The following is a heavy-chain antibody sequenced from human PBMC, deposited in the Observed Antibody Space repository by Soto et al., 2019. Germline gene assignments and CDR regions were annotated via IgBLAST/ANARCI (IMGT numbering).Heavy chain of an antibody. CDR3: ARVRYCSGGSCYFSLDY. V-gene: IGHV4-61*01. Sequence: QVQLQESGPGLVKPSETLSLTCTVSGGSVSSGSYYWSWIRQPPGKGLEWIGYIYYSGSTNYNPSLKSRVTISVGTSDNQFSLKLSSVTAADTAVYYCARVRYCSGGSCYFSLDYWGQGTLVTVSS. CDR2: IYYSGST. CDR1: GGSVSSGSYY. D-gene: IGHD2-15*01. J-gene: IGHJ4*02.